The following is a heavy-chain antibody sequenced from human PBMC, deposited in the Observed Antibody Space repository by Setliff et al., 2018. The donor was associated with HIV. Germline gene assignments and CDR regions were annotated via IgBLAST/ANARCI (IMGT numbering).Heavy chain of an antibody. D-gene: IGHD6-19*01. CDR3: ARVHASGWNYFDY. Sequence: SETLSLTCTVSGGSISNYYWSWIRQPPGKGLEWIGEVNHSGSSNLNPSFERRVTISGVPSKNQFSLRLSSVTAADTAVYYCARVHASGWNYFDYWGQGTLVTVSS. J-gene: IGHJ4*02. V-gene: IGHV4-59*12. CDR2: VNHSGSS. CDR1: GGSISNYY.